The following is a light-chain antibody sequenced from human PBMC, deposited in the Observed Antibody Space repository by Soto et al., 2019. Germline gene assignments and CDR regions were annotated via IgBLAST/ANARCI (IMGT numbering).Light chain of an antibody. CDR3: CSYAGL. V-gene: IGLV2-11*01. Sequence: QSVLTQPRSVSGSPGQSVTISCTGTSSDVGAYNYVSWYQQYPGKAPKLMIYDVSKRPSGVPDRFSGSKSGNTASLTISGLQAEDEADYYCCSYAGLFGGGTKVTV. CDR1: SSDVGAYNY. J-gene: IGLJ2*01. CDR2: DVS.